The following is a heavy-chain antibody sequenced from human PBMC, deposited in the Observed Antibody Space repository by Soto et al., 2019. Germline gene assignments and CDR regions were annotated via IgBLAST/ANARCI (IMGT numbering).Heavy chain of an antibody. Sequence: QVQLQESGPGLVKPSQTLSLTCTVSGGSISSGGYYWSWIRQHPGKGLEWIGYIYYSGSTYYNPSLKSRVNLSVDTSKNQFSLKLSSVTAADTAVYYCARRVHPSASVYYDSSGLRTGWFDPWGQGTLVTVSS. J-gene: IGHJ5*02. V-gene: IGHV4-31*03. CDR1: GGSISSGGYY. D-gene: IGHD3-22*01. CDR3: ARRVHPSASVYYDSSGLRTGWFDP. CDR2: IYYSGST.